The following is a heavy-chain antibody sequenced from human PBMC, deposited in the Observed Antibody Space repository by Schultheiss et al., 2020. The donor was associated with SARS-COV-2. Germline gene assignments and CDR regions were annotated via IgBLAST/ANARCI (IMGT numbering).Heavy chain of an antibody. V-gene: IGHV4-34*01. CDR3: AREAWTLGYCSSTSCCPFDY. J-gene: IGHJ4*02. CDR1: GGSFSGYY. D-gene: IGHD2-2*01. Sequence: SETLSLTCAVYGGSFSGYYWSWIRQPPGKGLEWIGEINHSGSTNYNPSLKSRVTISVDTSKNQFSLQLNSVTPEDTAVYYCAREAWTLGYCSSTSCCPFDYWGQGTLVTVSS. CDR2: INHSGST.